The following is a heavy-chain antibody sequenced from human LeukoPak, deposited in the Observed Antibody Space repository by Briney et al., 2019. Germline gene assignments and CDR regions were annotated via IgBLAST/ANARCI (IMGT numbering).Heavy chain of an antibody. CDR3: ARGMGNNHYWRDFDY. V-gene: IGHV1-69*06. D-gene: IGHD1-14*01. CDR1: GGTFSSYA. Sequence: ASVKVSCKASGGTFSSYAISWVRQAPGQGLEWMGGIIPIFGTANYAQKFQGRVTITADKSTSTAYMELSSLRSEDTAVYYCARGMGNNHYWRDFDYWGQGTLVTVSS. J-gene: IGHJ4*02. CDR2: IIPIFGTA.